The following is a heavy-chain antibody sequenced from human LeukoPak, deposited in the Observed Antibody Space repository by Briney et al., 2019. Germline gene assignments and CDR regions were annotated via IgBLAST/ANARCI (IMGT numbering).Heavy chain of an antibody. CDR3: VRGRAWFDP. Sequence: SETLSLTCTVSGGSISSYYWSWIRQPPGKGLEWIGYIYYSGSTNYNPSLKSRVTISVDTSKNQSSLKLSSVTAADTAVYYCVRGRAWFDPWGQGTLVTVSS. V-gene: IGHV4-59*01. CDR1: GGSISSYY. D-gene: IGHD3-10*01. CDR2: IYYSGST. J-gene: IGHJ5*02.